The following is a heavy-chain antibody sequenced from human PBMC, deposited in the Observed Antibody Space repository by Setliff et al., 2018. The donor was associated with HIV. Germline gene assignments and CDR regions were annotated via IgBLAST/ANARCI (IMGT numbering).Heavy chain of an antibody. CDR3: AREWRGRYYYYMDV. V-gene: IGHV4-31*03. CDR2: IYYSGSA. Sequence: SETLSLTCTVSGGSISSGGYYWSWIRQHPEKGLEWIGYIYYSGSAYYNPSLKSRVTIALDTSKNQFSLRLTSMTAADTAVYYCAREWRGRYYYYMDVWGKGTTVTVSS. CDR1: GGSISSGGYY. J-gene: IGHJ6*03. D-gene: IGHD3-10*01.